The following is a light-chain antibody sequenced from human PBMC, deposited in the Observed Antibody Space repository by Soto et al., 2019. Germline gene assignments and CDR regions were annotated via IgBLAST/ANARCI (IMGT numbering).Light chain of an antibody. J-gene: IGKJ3*01. CDR2: WAS. V-gene: IGKV4-1*01. CDR1: QSVLYSSNNKNY. CDR3: QQYYSISWT. Sequence: DIVMTQSPDSLAVSLGERATINCKSSQSVLYSSNNKNYLAWYQQKPGQPPKLLIYWASTRESGVPDRFSGSGSGTDFTLTISSLQAEDVAVYYCQQYYSISWTLGPGTKVDIK.